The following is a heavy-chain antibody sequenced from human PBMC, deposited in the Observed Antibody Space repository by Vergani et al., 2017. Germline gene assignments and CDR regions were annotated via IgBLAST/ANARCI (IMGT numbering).Heavy chain of an antibody. Sequence: QVQLVQSGAEVKKPGASVKVSCKASGYTFTSYGISWVRQAPGQGLEWMGWISAYNGNTNYAQKLQGRVTMTTDTSTSTAYMELRSLRSDDTAVYYCARDPAPPVGATRGWHAFDIWGQGTMVTVSS. CDR2: ISAYNGNT. V-gene: IGHV1-18*01. CDR3: ARDPAPPVGATRGWHAFDI. CDR1: GYTFTSYG. J-gene: IGHJ3*02. D-gene: IGHD1-26*01.